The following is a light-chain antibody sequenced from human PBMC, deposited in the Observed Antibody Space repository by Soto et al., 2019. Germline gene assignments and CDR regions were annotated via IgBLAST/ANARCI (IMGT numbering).Light chain of an antibody. CDR1: QSVSSSY. V-gene: IGKV3-20*01. Sequence: EIVLTQSPGTLSLSPGERATLSCRASQSVSSSYLAWYQQKPGQAPRLLIYGASSRATGIPDRFSGSGSGTGFTLTISGLEPEDFAVYYCQQYGIRGTFGGGTKVEIK. CDR3: QQYGIRGT. J-gene: IGKJ4*01. CDR2: GAS.